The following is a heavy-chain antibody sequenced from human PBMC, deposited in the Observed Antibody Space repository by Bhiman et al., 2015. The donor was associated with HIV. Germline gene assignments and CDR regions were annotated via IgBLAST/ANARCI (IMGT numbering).Heavy chain of an antibody. J-gene: IGHJ5*02. V-gene: IGHV3-7*02. CDR2: IKQGGTEK. CDR3: ARADFGDYPRWFDL. D-gene: IGHD4-17*01. CDR1: GFTFSSYD. Sequence: EVQLVESGGGLVQPGGSLRLSCAASGFTFSSYDMHWVRQVTGKGLEWVANIKQGGTEKYYVDSVKGRFTISRDNAKNSLFLQMNSLRAEDTAVYYCARADFGDYPRWFDLWGRGALVTVSS.